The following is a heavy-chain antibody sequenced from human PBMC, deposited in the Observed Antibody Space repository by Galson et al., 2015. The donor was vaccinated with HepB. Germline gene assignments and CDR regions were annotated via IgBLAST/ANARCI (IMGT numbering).Heavy chain of an antibody. D-gene: IGHD4-23*01. J-gene: IGHJ4*02. CDR2: TIPIFGTA. CDR1: GGTFSSYA. CDR3: ARDYWGYGGNSGN. V-gene: IGHV1-69*13. Sequence: SVKVSCKASGGTFSSYAISWVRQAPGQGLEWMGGTIPIFGTANYAQKFQGRVTITADESTSTAYMELSSLRSEDTAVYYCARDYWGYGGNSGNWGQGTLVTVSS.